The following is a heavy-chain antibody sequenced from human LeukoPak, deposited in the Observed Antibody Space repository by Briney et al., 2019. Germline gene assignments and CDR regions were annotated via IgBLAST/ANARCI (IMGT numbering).Heavy chain of an antibody. Sequence: GGPLRLSCAASGFTFSSYWMSWVRQAPGKGLEWVATIRPDGSEGYYGDSVRGRFTISRDNSKNSFYLQMSSLRAEDTGVFYCARDVAYSAFDYWGQGTLVTVSS. CDR1: GFTFSSYW. CDR3: ARDVAYSAFDY. V-gene: IGHV3-7*01. CDR2: IRPDGSEG. D-gene: IGHD2-21*01. J-gene: IGHJ4*02.